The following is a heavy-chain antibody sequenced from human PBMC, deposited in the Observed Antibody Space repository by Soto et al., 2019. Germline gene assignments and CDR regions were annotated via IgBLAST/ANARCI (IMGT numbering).Heavy chain of an antibody. D-gene: IGHD2-21*02. CDR1: GFTFSNYG. V-gene: IGHV3-23*01. CDR3: AKGFIVVVTAIRPDDNFGV. CDR2: SSGSGDTT. Sequence: EVQLLESGGGLVQPGGSLRLSCAVSGFTFSNYGMSWVRQAPGKGLEWVSASSGSGDTTYYADSVKGRFTISRDNSKNTLYVQMNSLRAEDTAVYYCAKGFIVVVTAIRPDDNFGVWGQGTMVTVSS. J-gene: IGHJ3*01.